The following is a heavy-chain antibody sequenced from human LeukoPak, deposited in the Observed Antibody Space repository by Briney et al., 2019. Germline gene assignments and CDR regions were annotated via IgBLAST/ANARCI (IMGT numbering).Heavy chain of an antibody. D-gene: IGHD3-9*01. J-gene: IGHJ4*02. CDR3: AKVGDILTGYSGGPYYFDY. CDR2: ISGSGGST. CDR1: GFTFSSYG. V-gene: IGHV3-23*01. Sequence: GGTLRLSCAASGFTFSSYGMSWVRQATGKGLEWVSAISGSGGSTYYADSVKGRFTISRDNSKNTLYLQMNSLRAEDTAVYYCAKVGDILTGYSGGPYYFDYWGQGTLVTVSS.